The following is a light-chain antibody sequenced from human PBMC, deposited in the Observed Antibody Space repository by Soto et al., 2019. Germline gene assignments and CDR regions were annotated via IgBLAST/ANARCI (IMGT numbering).Light chain of an antibody. V-gene: IGLV2-14*01. J-gene: IGLJ2*01. CDR3: SSARNGNTLVV. CDR2: EVN. CDR1: SDDVGGYNY. Sequence: QSALTQPASVSGSPGQSITISCTGTSDDVGGYNYVSWYQQHPGKAPKLMIFEVNNRPSGVANRFSGSRSGNTASLTISGLQAEAEADDDCSSARNGNTLVVFGGGTKVTVL.